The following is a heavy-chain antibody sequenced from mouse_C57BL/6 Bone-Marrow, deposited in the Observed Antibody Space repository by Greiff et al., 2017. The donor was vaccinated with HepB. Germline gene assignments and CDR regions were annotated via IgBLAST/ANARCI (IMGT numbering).Heavy chain of an antibody. J-gene: IGHJ1*03. CDR1: GFTFSDYG. CDR2: ISNLAYSI. D-gene: IGHD1-1*01. Sequence: EVKLMESGGGLVQPGGSLKLSCAASGFTFSDYGMAWVRQAPRKGPEWVAFISNLAYSIYYADTVTGRFTISRENAKNTLYLEMSSLRSEDTAMYYCARWYYYGSSYGYFDVWGTGTTVTVSS. V-gene: IGHV5-15*01. CDR3: ARWYYYGSSYGYFDV.